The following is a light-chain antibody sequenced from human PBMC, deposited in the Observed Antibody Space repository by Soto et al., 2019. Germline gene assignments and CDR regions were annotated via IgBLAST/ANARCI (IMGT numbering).Light chain of an antibody. CDR2: GAS. J-gene: IGKJ1*01. V-gene: IGKV3-20*01. Sequence: EIVLTQSPGTLSLSPVERATLSCRASQSVSGSYLAWYQQKPGQAPRLLIYGASSRATGIPDRFSGSGSGTDFTLTISRLEPEDFAVYYCQQYGSSPFGQGTKVEIK. CDR1: QSVSGSY. CDR3: QQYGSSP.